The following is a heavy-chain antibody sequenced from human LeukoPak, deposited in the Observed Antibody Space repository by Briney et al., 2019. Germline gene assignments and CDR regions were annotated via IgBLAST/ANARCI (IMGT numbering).Heavy chain of an antibody. CDR1: GFTFSDYA. D-gene: IGHD2/OR15-2a*01. J-gene: IGHJ6*02. CDR3: ARNKAITAFFGMDV. Sequence: PGRSLRLSCAASGFTFSDYAMHWVRQAPGKGLEWVAVISYGGTNEYYADSVKGRFTISRDNSKNTLNLQMNSLRAEDTALYYCARNKAITAFFGMDVWGQGTTVTVSS. V-gene: IGHV3-30*04. CDR2: ISYGGTNE.